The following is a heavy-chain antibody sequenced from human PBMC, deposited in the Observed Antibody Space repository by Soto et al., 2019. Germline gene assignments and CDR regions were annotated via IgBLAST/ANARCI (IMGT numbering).Heavy chain of an antibody. CDR1: GGSISSGDYY. D-gene: IGHD6-13*01. Sequence: SETLSLTCTVSGGSISSGDYYWSWIRQPPGKGLEWIGYIYYSGSTYYNPSLKSRVTISVDTSKNQFSLKLSSVTAADTAVYYCARDSAAGLNWFDPWGQGTLVTV. J-gene: IGHJ5*02. V-gene: IGHV4-30-4*01. CDR3: ARDSAAGLNWFDP. CDR2: IYYSGST.